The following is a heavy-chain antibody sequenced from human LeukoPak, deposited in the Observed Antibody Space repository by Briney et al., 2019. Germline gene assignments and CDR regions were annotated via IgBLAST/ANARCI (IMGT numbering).Heavy chain of an antibody. CDR2: INHSGST. J-gene: IGHJ6*03. Sequence: MTSETLSLTCAVYGGSFGGYYWSWIRQPPGKGLEWIGEINHSGSTNYNPSLKSRVTISVDTSKNQFSLKLSSVTAADTAVYYCARHGSGSYSYYYYYMDVWGKGTTVTISS. V-gene: IGHV4-34*01. CDR1: GGSFGGYY. D-gene: IGHD3-10*01. CDR3: ARHGSGSYSYYYYYMDV.